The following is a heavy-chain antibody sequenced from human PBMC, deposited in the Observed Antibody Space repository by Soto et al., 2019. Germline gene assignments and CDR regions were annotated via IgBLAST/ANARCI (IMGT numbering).Heavy chain of an antibody. Sequence: GGSLRLSCAASASIFKGHGMHWVRQAPGKGLEWVAIIRYDGSDEHYGDSVKGRFTISRDNSKNMLYLQMNSLRAEDTAVYYCARDWGVDDSDIRTHIPHLDSWGQGTLVTVAS. V-gene: IGHV3-33*08. D-gene: IGHD3-22*01. CDR2: IRYDGSDE. CDR3: ARDWGVDDSDIRTHIPHLDS. J-gene: IGHJ4*02. CDR1: ASIFKGHG.